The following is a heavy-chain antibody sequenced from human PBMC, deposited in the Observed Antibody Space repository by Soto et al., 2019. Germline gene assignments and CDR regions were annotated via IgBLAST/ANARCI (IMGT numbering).Heavy chain of an antibody. V-gene: IGHV5-51*01. J-gene: IGHJ3*02. Sequence: PGESLKISCKGSGYSFTNYWIGWVRQMPGKGLEWMGLISPGDPDTRNSPSFQGQVTISADKSISTAYLQWSSLKASDTAMYYCARHMPPARFDYETSGYYPYTFDIWGQGTMVT. CDR3: ARHMPPARFDYETSGYYPYTFDI. CDR1: GYSFTNYW. D-gene: IGHD3-22*01. CDR2: ISPGDPDT.